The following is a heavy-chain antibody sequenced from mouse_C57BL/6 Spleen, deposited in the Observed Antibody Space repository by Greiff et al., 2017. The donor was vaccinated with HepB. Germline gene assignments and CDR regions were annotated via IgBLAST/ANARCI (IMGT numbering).Heavy chain of an antibody. D-gene: IGHD1-1*01. Sequence: EVQLVESGPELVKPGASVKISCKASGYTFTDYYMNWVKQSHGKSLEWIGDINPNNGGTSYNQKFKGKATLTVDKSSSTAYMELRSLTSEDSAVYYCARNYGSSHYAMDYWGQGTSVTVSS. CDR3: ARNYGSSHYAMDY. CDR2: INPNNGGT. J-gene: IGHJ4*01. CDR1: GYTFTDYY. V-gene: IGHV1-26*01.